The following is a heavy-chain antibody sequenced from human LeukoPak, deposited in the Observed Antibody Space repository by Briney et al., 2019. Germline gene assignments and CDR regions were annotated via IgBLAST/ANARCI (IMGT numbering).Heavy chain of an antibody. Sequence: GGSLRLSCAASGFTFSSYWMSWVRQAPGKGLEWVANIKQDGSEKYYVDSVKGRFTISRDNAKNSLYLQMNRLISDDTAVYYCARDLTSTSHWEFDYWGQGTLVIVSS. J-gene: IGHJ4*02. CDR3: ARDLTSTSHWEFDY. CDR2: IKQDGSEK. D-gene: IGHD1-26*01. V-gene: IGHV3-7*03. CDR1: GFTFSSYW.